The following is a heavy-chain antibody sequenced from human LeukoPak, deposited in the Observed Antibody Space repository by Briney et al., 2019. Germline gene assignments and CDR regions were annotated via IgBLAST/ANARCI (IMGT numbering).Heavy chain of an antibody. D-gene: IGHD5-18*01. CDR1: GFTFSSYE. CDR3: ARVLDSYGYFYLDY. CDR2: ISSSGSTI. Sequence: GGSLRLSCAASGFTFSSYEMNWVRQAPGKGLERVSYISSSGSTIYYADSVKGRFTISRDTAKNSLYLQMNSLRAEDTAVYYCARVLDSYGYFYLDYWGQGTLVTVSS. V-gene: IGHV3-48*03. J-gene: IGHJ4*02.